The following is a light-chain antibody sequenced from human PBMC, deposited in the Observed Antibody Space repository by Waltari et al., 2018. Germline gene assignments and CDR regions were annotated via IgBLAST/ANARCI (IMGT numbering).Light chain of an antibody. CDR1: SASIASNY. J-gene: IGLJ2*01. V-gene: IGLV6-57*01. Sequence: NSLLTQPPSVSESPGKTATISSTPTSASIASNYVHWYQQRPGSSPTTVIFEDNQRPSGVPDRFSASIDTSSNSASLTISGLKTEDEALYYCQSYDSDEGVVFGGGTKLTVL. CDR3: QSYDSDEGVV. CDR2: EDN.